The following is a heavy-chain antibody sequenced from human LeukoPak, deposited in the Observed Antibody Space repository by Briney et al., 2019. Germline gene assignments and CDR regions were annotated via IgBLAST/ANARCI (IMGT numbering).Heavy chain of an antibody. J-gene: IGHJ4*02. Sequence: ASVKVSCKASGYTFTGYYMHWVRQAPGQGLEWMGRINPNRGGTNYAQKFQGRVTMNRDTSISTAYMERSRLRSDDTALYYCARDEGVWVTGTNYWGQGTLVTVSS. CDR1: GYTFTGYY. V-gene: IGHV1-2*06. CDR2: INPNRGGT. D-gene: IGHD1-7*01. CDR3: ARDEGVWVTGTNY.